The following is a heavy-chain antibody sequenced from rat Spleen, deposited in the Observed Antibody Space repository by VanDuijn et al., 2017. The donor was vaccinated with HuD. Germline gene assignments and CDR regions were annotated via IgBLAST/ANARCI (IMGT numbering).Heavy chain of an antibody. CDR1: GFSFSSNW. D-gene: IGHD1-10*01. CDR2: IYPDGSST. CDR3: TSRGSNYRNWFAN. Sequence: EVQLVESGGGLVQPGSPLKLSCAASGFSFSSNWLNWIRQAPGKGLEWIASIYPDGSSTYYPDTVKGRFVISKDDAKNTGNLQMNNLRSDDTAIYYCTSRGSNYRNWFANWGQGTLVTVSS. J-gene: IGHJ3*01. V-gene: IGHV5-35*01.